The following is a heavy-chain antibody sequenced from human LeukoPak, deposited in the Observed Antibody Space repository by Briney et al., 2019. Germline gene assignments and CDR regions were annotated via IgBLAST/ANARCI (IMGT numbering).Heavy chain of an antibody. J-gene: IGHJ6*02. CDR2: ISGSGGST. CDR1: GFTFSSHA. CDR3: AKDGYSSGWYKPYYYYGMDV. Sequence: GGSLRLSCAASGFTFSSHAMSWVRQAPGKGLEWVSAISGSGGSTYYADSVKGRFTISRDNSKNTLYLQMNSLRAEDTAVYYCAKDGYSSGWYKPYYYYGMDVWGQGTTVTVSS. V-gene: IGHV3-23*01. D-gene: IGHD6-19*01.